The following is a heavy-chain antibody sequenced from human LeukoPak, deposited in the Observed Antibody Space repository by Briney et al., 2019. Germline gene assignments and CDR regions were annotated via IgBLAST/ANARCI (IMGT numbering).Heavy chain of an antibody. CDR3: ARHTKRPQAGWFDP. CDR2: IYPRDSQI. J-gene: IGHJ5*02. D-gene: IGHD6-25*01. CDR1: GYNFTTYW. V-gene: IGHV5-51*01. Sequence: GESLKISCKASGYNFTTYWIGWVRQMPGKGLEYMGIIYPRDSQIRYSPSFQGQVAISADKSISTAYLQWTSLTASDTAIYYCARHTKRPQAGWFDPWGQGTLVTVSS.